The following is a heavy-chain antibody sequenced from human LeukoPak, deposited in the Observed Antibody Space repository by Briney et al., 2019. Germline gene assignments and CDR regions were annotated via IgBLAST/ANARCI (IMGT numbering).Heavy chain of an antibody. D-gene: IGHD3-3*01. J-gene: IGHJ4*02. CDR2: INQDGSVK. CDR1: XSTYW. Sequence: XSTYWMDWVRQAPGKGLEWVGNINQDGSVKHYVDSVRRRFTISRDNARNSVYLQMNALRVEDTAVYYCTRDFVFWGQGTLVT. CDR3: TRDFVF. V-gene: IGHV3-7*01.